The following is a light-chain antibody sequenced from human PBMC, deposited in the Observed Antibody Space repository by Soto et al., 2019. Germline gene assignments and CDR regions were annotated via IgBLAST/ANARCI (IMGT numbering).Light chain of an antibody. CDR1: SSNIGTSF. Sequence: QSVLTQPPSVSTAPGQKVTISCSGSSSNIGTSFVSWYQVLPGKAPKLVIGDNHRRPSGIPDRFSGSKSGTSATLDITGVQPGDEADYYCGAWDHSLNAFIFGAGTKVTVL. V-gene: IGLV1-51*01. CDR3: GAWDHSLNAFI. J-gene: IGLJ1*01. CDR2: DNH.